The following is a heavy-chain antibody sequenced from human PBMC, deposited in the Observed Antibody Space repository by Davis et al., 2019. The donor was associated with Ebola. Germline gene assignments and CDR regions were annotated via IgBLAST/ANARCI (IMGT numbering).Heavy chain of an antibody. D-gene: IGHD2-2*01. CDR3: ARGYANWFDP. V-gene: IGHV4-34*01. J-gene: IGHJ5*02. Sequence: MPSGTLSLTCAVSSGSFSGYYWSWIRQPPGKGLEWIGEINDSGNTNYNPSLKSRVTISVDTSKNQFSLKLSSVTAADTAVYYCARGYANWFDPWGQGTLVTVSS. CDR2: INDSGNT. CDR1: SGSFSGYY.